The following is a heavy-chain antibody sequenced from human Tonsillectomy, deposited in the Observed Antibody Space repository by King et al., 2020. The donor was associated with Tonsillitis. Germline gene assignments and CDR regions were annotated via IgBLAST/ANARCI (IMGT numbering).Heavy chain of an antibody. J-gene: IGHJ5*02. CDR2: ISYDGGSK. Sequence: VQLVESGGGVVQPGRSLRLSCAPSGFTFSTYPMLWVRKAPGKGLEWVAVISYDGGSKYYADSVQARFTISRDNSENMLYLQMNSLRPEDTAVYYCAKPAIIGGTYWFDPWGQGTLVTVSS. CDR1: GFTFSTYP. V-gene: IGHV3-30*04. D-gene: IGHD1-20*01. CDR3: AKPAIIGGTYWFDP.